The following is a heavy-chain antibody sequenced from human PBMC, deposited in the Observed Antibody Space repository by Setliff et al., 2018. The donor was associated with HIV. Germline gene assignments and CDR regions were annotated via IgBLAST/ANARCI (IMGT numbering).Heavy chain of an antibody. CDR3: ARGARATFGGLLKANWFDP. J-gene: IGHJ5*02. CDR1: GGSFSGYY. CDR2: INQSGST. D-gene: IGHD3-10*01. V-gene: IGHV4-34*01. Sequence: SETLSLTCAVYGGSFSGYYWSWIRQSPGKGLEWIGEINQSGSTNYNPSLKSRVTTSVDTSKNQFSLNLKSVTAADTAVYYCARGARATFGGLLKANWFDPWGQGTLVTVSS.